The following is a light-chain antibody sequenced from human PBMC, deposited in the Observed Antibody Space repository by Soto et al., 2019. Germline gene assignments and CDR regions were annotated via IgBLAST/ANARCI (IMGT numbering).Light chain of an antibody. V-gene: IGLV2-8*01. Sequence: QSALTQPPSASGSPGQSVTISCTGTGSDVGGYNYVSWYQQHPGKAPKLIIYEVSQRPSGVPDRFSGSKSGNTASLTVSGLQAEDEADYYCSSYAGSNFWVFGGGTKVTFL. CDR2: EVS. J-gene: IGLJ3*02. CDR3: SSYAGSNFWV. CDR1: GSDVGGYNY.